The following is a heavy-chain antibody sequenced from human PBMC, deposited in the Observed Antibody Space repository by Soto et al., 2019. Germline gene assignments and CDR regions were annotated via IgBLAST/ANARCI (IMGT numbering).Heavy chain of an antibody. V-gene: IGHV3-11*01. J-gene: IGHJ4*02. Sequence: QVQLVESGGGLVKPGGSLRLSCAASGFSFSDSYMTWIRQAPGKGLQWLSSFSSSGSAISYADSVRGRFTISRDNAKNTLYLQMNGLRAEDTAVYYCARMFSRYDPLYYFDYWGQGTLVTFSS. CDR3: ARMFSRYDPLYYFDY. D-gene: IGHD1-1*01. CDR1: GFSFSDSY. CDR2: FSSSGSAI.